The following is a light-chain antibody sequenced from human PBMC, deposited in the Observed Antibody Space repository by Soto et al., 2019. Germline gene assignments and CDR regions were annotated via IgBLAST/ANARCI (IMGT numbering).Light chain of an antibody. CDR2: DVS. Sequence: QSALTQPASVSGSPGQSITISCTGTSSDVGGYNYVSWYQQYPGKAPKLMIYDVSNRPSGVSNRFSGSKSGNTASLTISGHRDEDEADYYCSAYTSSSTLEVFGTGIKVTVL. V-gene: IGLV2-14*01. CDR3: SAYTSSSTLEV. J-gene: IGLJ1*01. CDR1: SSDVGGYNY.